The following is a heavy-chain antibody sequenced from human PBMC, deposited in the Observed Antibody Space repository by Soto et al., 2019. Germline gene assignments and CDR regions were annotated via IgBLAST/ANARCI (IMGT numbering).Heavy chain of an antibody. D-gene: IGHD3-10*01. CDR2: INAGNGNT. CDR3: ARDHYYASGSHHLYYYYGMDV. CDR1: GYTFTSYA. V-gene: IGHV1-3*01. J-gene: IGHJ6*02. Sequence: GASVKVSCKASGYTFTSYAMHWVRQAPGQRLEWMGWINAGNGNTKYSQKFQGRVTITRDTSASTAYMELSSLRSEDTAVYYCARDHYYASGSHHLYYYYGMDVWGQGTTVTVSS.